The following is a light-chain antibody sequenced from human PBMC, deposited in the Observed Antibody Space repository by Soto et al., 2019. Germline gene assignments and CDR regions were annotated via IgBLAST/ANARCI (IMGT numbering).Light chain of an antibody. V-gene: IGLV2-8*01. J-gene: IGLJ1*01. CDR1: SSDVGGYNC. CDR2: EVS. Sequence: QSALTQPPSASGSPGQSVTISCTGTSSDVGGYNCVSWYQQHPGKAPKLMIYEVSNRPLGVPDRFSGSKSGNTASLTVSGLQAEDEADYYCSSYAGSAFYVFGTGTKVTVL. CDR3: SSYAGSAFYV.